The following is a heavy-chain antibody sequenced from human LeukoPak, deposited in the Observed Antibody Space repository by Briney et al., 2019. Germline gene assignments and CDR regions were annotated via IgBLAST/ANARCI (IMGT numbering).Heavy chain of an antibody. D-gene: IGHD5-18*01. Sequence: SETLSLTCTVSGGSISSSSYYWGWIRQPPGKGLEWIGSIYYSGSTYYNPSLKSRVTISVDTSKNQFSLKLSSVTAADTAVYYCARDDSYSYGYRDWFDPWGQGTLVTVSS. J-gene: IGHJ5*02. CDR3: ARDDSYSYGYRDWFDP. CDR2: IYYSGST. V-gene: IGHV4-39*07. CDR1: GGSISSSSYY.